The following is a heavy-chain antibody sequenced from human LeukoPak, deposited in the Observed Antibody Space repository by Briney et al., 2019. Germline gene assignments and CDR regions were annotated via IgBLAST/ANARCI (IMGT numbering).Heavy chain of an antibody. CDR3: ARGLSVGVAYYFDY. D-gene: IGHD1-26*01. CDR2: INHSGST. Sequence: ETLSLTCXAYGGSXXGYYWSWIRQPPGKGLEWIGEINHSGSTNYNPSLKSRVTISVDTSKNQFSLKLSSVTAADTAVYYCARGLSVGVAYYFDYWGQGTLVTVSS. CDR1: GGSXXGYY. V-gene: IGHV4-34*01. J-gene: IGHJ4*02.